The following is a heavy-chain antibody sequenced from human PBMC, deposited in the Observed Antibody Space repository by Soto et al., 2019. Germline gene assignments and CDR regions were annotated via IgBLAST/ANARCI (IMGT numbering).Heavy chain of an antibody. V-gene: IGHV4-59*08. J-gene: IGHJ5*02. CDR2: IYYSGST. D-gene: IGHD3-3*02. Sequence: QVQLRESGPGLVKPSETLSLTCTVSSGSISNYYWNWIRQPPGKGLEWIGHIYYSGSTIYNPSLESPVTISVDTSKNQFSLKLSSVTAADPAVYYCARRIMATNPISPNNWFDPWGQGTLVTVSS. CDR3: ARRIMATNPISPNNWFDP. CDR1: SGSISNYY.